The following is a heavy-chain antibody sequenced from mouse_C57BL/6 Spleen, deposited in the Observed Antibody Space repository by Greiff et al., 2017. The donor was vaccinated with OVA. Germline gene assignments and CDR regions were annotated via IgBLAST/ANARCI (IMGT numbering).Heavy chain of an antibody. CDR3: ARYHDYDAMDY. V-gene: IGHV1-59*01. Sequence: VQLQQSGAELVRPGTSVKLSCKASGYTFTSYWMHWVKQRPGQGLEWIGVIDPSDSYTNYNQKFKGKATLTVDTSSSTAYMQLSSLTSEDSAVYYCARYHDYDAMDYWGQGTSVTVSS. J-gene: IGHJ4*01. CDR1: GYTFTSYW. D-gene: IGHD2-1*01. CDR2: IDPSDSYT.